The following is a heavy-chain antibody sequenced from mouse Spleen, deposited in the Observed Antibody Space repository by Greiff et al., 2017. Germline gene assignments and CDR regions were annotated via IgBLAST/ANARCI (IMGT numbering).Heavy chain of an antibody. J-gene: IGHJ4*01. V-gene: IGHV5-17*02. CDR3: ARGAYAMDY. CDR1: GFTFSSFE. Sequence: EVKLMESGGGLVQPGGSRKLPCAASGFTFSSFEMHWVRQAPEKGLEWVAYISSGSSTIYYADTVKGRFTISRDNPKNTLFLQMTSLRSEDTAMYYCARGAYAMDYWGQGTSVTVSS. CDR2: ISSGSSTI.